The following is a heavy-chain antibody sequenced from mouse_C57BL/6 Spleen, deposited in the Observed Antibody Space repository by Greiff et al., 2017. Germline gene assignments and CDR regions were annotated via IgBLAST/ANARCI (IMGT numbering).Heavy chain of an antibody. D-gene: IGHD2-4*01. Sequence: EVQLQQSGPELVKPGASVKISCKASGYTFTDYYMNWVKQSHGKSLEWIGDINPNNGGTSYNQKFKGKATLTVDKSSSTAYMELRSLTSADSAVYYCARGRYDYDWYFDVWGTGTTVTVSS. V-gene: IGHV1-26*01. J-gene: IGHJ1*03. CDR2: INPNNGGT. CDR1: GYTFTDYY. CDR3: ARGRYDYDWYFDV.